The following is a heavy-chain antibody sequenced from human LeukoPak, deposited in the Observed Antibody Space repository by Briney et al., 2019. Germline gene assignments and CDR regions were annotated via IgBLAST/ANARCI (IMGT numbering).Heavy chain of an antibody. CDR3: ARGGYGRGYQLLQRTCYFDY. J-gene: IGHJ4*02. Sequence: SETLALTCAVYGGSFSGYYWSWIRQPPGKGLEWIGEINHSGSTNYNPSLKSRVTILVDTSKNQFSLKLSSVTAADTAVYYCARGGYGRGYQLLQRTCYFDYWGQGTLVTVSS. CDR2: INHSGST. V-gene: IGHV4-34*01. CDR1: GGSFSGYY. D-gene: IGHD2-2*01.